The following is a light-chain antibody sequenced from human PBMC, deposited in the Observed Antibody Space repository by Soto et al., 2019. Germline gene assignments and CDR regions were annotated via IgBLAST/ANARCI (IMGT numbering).Light chain of an antibody. CDR3: SSYAGSSTV. CDR2: EVS. Sequence: QSALTQPPSASGSPGQSGTISCTGTSSDVGAYNYVSWYQQHPGKAPKLMIYEVSYRPSGVPDRFSGSKSGNTASLTVSGLQAEDEADYYCSSYAGSSTVFGTGTKVTVL. V-gene: IGLV2-8*01. CDR1: SSDVGAYNY. J-gene: IGLJ1*01.